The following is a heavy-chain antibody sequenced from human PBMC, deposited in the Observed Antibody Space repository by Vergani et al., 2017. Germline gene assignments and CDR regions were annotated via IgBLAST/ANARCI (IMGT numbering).Heavy chain of an antibody. J-gene: IGHJ4*02. D-gene: IGHD3-9*01. CDR2: IYHSGGA. CDR1: GGSITSSSYY. V-gene: IGHV4-39*01. CDR3: ARTESFILRYFHWAL. Sequence: QLHLQESGPGLVKPSETLSLTCTVSGGSITSSSYYLGWIRQPPGKGLEWIGNIYHSGGAYYNPSLKGRVTISVYTSKNQFSLEVTSVTAADTASYFCARTESFILRYFHWALWGQGALVTVSS.